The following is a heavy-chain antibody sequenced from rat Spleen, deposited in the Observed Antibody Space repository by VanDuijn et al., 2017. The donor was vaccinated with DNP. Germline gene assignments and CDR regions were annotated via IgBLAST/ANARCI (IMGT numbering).Heavy chain of an antibody. D-gene: IGHD1-12*01. CDR3: ARHRTIMPYYYAMDA. CDR2: IIYDGSRT. CDR1: GFTFSDYN. V-gene: IGHV5S10*01. Sequence: EVQLVESGGGLVQPGRSLKLSCAASGFTFSDYNMAWVRQAPKKGLEWVATIIYDGSRTYYRDFVKGRFTISRDNAQSTLYLQMDSLRSEDTATYYCARHRTIMPYYYAMDAWGQGASVTVSS. J-gene: IGHJ4*01.